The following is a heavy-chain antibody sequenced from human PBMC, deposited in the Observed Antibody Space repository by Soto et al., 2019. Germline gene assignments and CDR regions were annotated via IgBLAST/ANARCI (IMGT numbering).Heavy chain of an antibody. J-gene: IGHJ4*02. CDR1: GYTFTSYA. D-gene: IGHD3-9*01. CDR2: INAGNGNT. V-gene: IGHV1-3*01. CDR3: ARDIGYDILTGYYTAPDY. Sequence: ASVKVSCKASGYTFTSYAMHWVRQAPGQRLEWMGWINAGNGNTKYSQKFQGRVTITRDTSASTAYMELSSLRSEDTAVYCCARDIGYDILTGYYTAPDYWGQGTLVTVSS.